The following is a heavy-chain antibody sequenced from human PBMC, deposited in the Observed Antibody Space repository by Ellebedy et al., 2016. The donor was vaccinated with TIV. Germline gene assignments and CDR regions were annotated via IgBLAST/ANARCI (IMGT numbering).Heavy chain of an antibody. J-gene: IGHJ4*02. V-gene: IGHV3-64D*08. CDR3: ARGAEAGHGVDY. CDR1: VFAFNNHG. Sequence: GESLKISCSASVFAFNNHGMHWVRQAPGKGLEYVSAISTIEDKTYYADSVKGRFTISRENSKNTLALQMNSLRPEDTAVFSFARGAEAGHGVDYWGQGALVTVSS. D-gene: IGHD6-13*01. CDR2: ISTIEDKT.